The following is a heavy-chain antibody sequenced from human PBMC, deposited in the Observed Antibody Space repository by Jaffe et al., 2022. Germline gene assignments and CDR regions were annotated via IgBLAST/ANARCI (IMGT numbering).Heavy chain of an antibody. V-gene: IGHV2-5*01. CDR3: AHRLGGNYDYIWGSYGELYFDY. J-gene: IGHJ4*02. D-gene: IGHD3-16*01. Sequence: QITLKESGPTLVKPTQTLTLTCTFSGFSLSTSGVGVGWIRQPPGKALEWLALIYWNDDKRYSPSLKSRLTITKDTSKNQVVLTMTNMDPVDTATYYCAHRLGGNYDYIWGSYGELYFDYWGQGTLVTVSS. CDR1: GFSLSTSGVG. CDR2: IYWNDDK.